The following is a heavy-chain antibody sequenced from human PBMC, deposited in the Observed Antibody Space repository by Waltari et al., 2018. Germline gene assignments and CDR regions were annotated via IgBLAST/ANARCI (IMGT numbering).Heavy chain of an antibody. J-gene: IGHJ4*02. CDR2: ISNPGLST. Sequence: EVQLLESGGGLVEPGGSLRLSCAASGFSFSNYGISWGRQAPGEGLDWVSAISNPGLSTYYADSVKGRFTISRDNSKNTLYLQMDSLRAEDTALYYCAKVLVSTVTAAPLFDHWGQGTLVTVSS. CDR1: GFSFSNYG. CDR3: AKVLVSTVTAAPLFDH. D-gene: IGHD4-17*01. V-gene: IGHV3-23*01.